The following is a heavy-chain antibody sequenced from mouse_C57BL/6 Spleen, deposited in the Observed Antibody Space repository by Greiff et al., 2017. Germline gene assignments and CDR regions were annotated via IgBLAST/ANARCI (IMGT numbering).Heavy chain of an antibody. CDR1: GFTFSSYA. D-gene: IGHD1-1*01. Sequence: EVMLVESGAGLVKPGGSLKLSCAASGFTFSSYAMSWVRQTPEKRLEWVAYISSGGDYIYYADTVKGRFTISRDNARNTLYLQMSSLKSEDTAMYYCTRDYYGSSYDPFAYWGQGTLVTVSA. CDR3: TRDYYGSSYDPFAY. V-gene: IGHV5-9-1*02. J-gene: IGHJ3*01. CDR2: ISSGGDYI.